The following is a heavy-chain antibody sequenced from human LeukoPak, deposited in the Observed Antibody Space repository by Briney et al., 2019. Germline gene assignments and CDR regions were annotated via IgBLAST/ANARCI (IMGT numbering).Heavy chain of an antibody. Sequence: GGSLRLSCAASGFTFSNYWMHWVRQAPGKGLEWVSVIYSGGSTYYADSVKGRFTISRDNSKNTLYLQMNSLRAEDTAVYYCAREACSSTSCYLADPWGQGTLVTVSS. D-gene: IGHD2-2*01. CDR3: AREACSSTSCYLADP. CDR1: GFTFSNYW. CDR2: IYSGGST. J-gene: IGHJ5*02. V-gene: IGHV3-53*01.